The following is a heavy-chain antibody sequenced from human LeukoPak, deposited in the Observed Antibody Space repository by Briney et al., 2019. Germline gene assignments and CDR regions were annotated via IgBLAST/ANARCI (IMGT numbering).Heavy chain of an antibody. D-gene: IGHD2-21*01. Sequence: SETLSLTCAVYGGSFSGYYWIWIRQPPGKGLEWIGEINHSGSTNYNPSLKSRVTISVDTSKNQFSLKLSSVTAADTAVYYCARGIYAFDIWGQGTMVTVSS. J-gene: IGHJ3*02. CDR2: INHSGST. CDR3: ARGIYAFDI. V-gene: IGHV4-34*01. CDR1: GGSFSGYY.